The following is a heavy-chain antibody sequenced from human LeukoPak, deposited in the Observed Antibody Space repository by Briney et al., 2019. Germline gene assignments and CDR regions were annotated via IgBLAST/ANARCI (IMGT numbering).Heavy chain of an antibody. CDR1: GYSFTSYW. V-gene: IGHV5-51*01. CDR2: IYPGDSDT. CDR3: ARHTRYSSGWYSRFDP. J-gene: IGHJ5*02. Sequence: GESLKISCKGSGYSFTSYWIGWVRQMPGKGLEWMGIIYPGDSDTRYSPSFQGQVTISADKSISTAYLQWSSLKASDTAMHYCARHTRYSSGWYSRFDPWGQGTLVTVSS. D-gene: IGHD6-19*01.